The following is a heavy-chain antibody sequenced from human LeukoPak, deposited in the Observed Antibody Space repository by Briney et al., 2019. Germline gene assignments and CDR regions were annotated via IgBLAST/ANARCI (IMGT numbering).Heavy chain of an antibody. V-gene: IGHV3-64*04. J-gene: IGHJ4*02. CDR2: ISSNGGST. D-gene: IGHD3-16*01. CDR3: IRDLFDDYSLDY. Sequence: PGGSLRLSCSASGLTFSSYAMHSVRQAPGKGLEYVSAISSNGGSTYYADSVKGRFTISRDNARNSLYLQMSSLRVEDTAVYYCIRDLFDDYSLDYWGQGALVTVSS. CDR1: GLTFSSYA.